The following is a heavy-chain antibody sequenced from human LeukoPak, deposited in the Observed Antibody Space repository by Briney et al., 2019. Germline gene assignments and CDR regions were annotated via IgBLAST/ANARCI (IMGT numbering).Heavy chain of an antibody. CDR1: GFTFNNYA. J-gene: IGHJ5*02. Sequence: GGSLRLSCAASGFTFNNYAMSWVRQAPGKGLEWVSAISGSGGSTYYADSVKGRFTISRDNSKNMLYLQMNSLRAEDTAVYYCARHDWFDPWGQGTLVTVSS. CDR2: ISGSGGST. CDR3: ARHDWFDP. V-gene: IGHV3-23*01. D-gene: IGHD3-3*01.